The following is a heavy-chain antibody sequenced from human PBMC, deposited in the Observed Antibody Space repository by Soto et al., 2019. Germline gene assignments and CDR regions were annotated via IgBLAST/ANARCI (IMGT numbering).Heavy chain of an antibody. D-gene: IGHD6-25*01. V-gene: IGHV3-7*01. Sequence: EVQLVESGGGLVQPGGSLRLSCAASGFTFSRHWMSWVRQAPGKGLEWVAHIRPDGSGESYVDSVKGRFIISRDNAKNSLYLQMNILRAEDTAVYHCARPFSGGAFEIWGQGTVVTVSS. CDR3: ARPFSGGAFEI. CDR1: GFTFSRHW. J-gene: IGHJ3*02. CDR2: IRPDGSGE.